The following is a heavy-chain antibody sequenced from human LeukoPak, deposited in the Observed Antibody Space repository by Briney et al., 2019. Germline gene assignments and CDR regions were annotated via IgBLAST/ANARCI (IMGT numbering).Heavy chain of an antibody. D-gene: IGHD3-10*01. CDR3: ARDRGTYPDYYYGMDV. V-gene: IGHV4-59*01. CDR1: GGSISSYY. CDR2: IYYSGST. Sequence: PSEILPLTCTVSGGSISSYYWSWIRQPPGKGLEWIGYIYYSGSTNYNPSLKSRVTISVDTSKNQFSLKLSSVTAADTAVYYCARDRGTYPDYYYGMDVWGQGTTVTVSS. J-gene: IGHJ6*02.